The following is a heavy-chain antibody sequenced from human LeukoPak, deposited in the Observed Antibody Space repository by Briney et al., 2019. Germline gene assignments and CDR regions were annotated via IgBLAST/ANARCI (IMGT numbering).Heavy chain of an antibody. J-gene: IGHJ3*02. CDR1: GGSLNSSSFY. CDR3: ARQELVAPTAFDI. V-gene: IGHV4-39*01. Sequence: FGTPSPTRTVSGGSLNSSSFYLGWVPPPPGEGLEWVGSIYYSGSTYYNPSLKSRVTISVDTSKNQFSLKLSSVTAADTAVYYCARQELVAPTAFDIWGQGTMVTVSS. D-gene: IGHD5-12*01. CDR2: IYYSGST.